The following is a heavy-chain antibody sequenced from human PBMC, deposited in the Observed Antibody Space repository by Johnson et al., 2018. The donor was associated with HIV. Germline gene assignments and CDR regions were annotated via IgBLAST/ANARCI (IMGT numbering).Heavy chain of an antibody. CDR2: IRYDGSNT. J-gene: IGHJ3*02. D-gene: IGHD2-15*01. Sequence: MQLVESGGGVVQPGGSLRLSCAASGFTFTSYGMHWVRQAPGKGLEWVAFIRYDGSNTYYADSVKGRFTISRDNSKNTLYLQMNSLRAEDTAVNYCALLPTVGCSGGSCYPDAFDIWGQGTMVTVSS. CDR3: ALLPTVGCSGGSCYPDAFDI. V-gene: IGHV3-30*02. CDR1: GFTFTSYG.